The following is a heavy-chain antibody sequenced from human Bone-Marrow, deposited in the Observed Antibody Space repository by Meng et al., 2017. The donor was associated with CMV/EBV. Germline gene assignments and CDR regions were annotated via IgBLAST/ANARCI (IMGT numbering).Heavy chain of an antibody. V-gene: IGHV3-53*01. CDR1: GFTVSSNY. CDR2: IYSGGST. J-gene: IGHJ4*02. D-gene: IGHD1-26*01. CDR3: ARVLVGANDY. Sequence: GGSLRLSYAASGFTVSSNYMSWVRQAPGKGLEWVSVIYSGGSTYYADSVKGRFTISRDNSKNTLYLQMNSLRAEDTAVYYCARVLVGANDYWGQGTLVTVSS.